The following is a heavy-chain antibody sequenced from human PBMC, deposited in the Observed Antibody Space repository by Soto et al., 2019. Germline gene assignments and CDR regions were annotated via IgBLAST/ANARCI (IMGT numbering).Heavy chain of an antibody. CDR3: ASITMVRGVIGPGDYYYYMDV. D-gene: IGHD3-10*01. Sequence: SETLSLTCTVYGGSFSGYYWSWIRQPPGKGLEWIGEINHSGSTNYNPSLKSRVTISVDTSKNQFSLKLSSVTAADTAVYYCASITMVRGVIGPGDYYYYMDVWGKGTTVTVSS. CDR2: INHSGST. CDR1: GGSFSGYY. J-gene: IGHJ6*03. V-gene: IGHV4-34*01.